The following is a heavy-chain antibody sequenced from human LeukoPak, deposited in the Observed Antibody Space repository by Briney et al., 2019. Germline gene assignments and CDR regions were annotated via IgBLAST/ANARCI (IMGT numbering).Heavy chain of an antibody. Sequence: PGGSLRLSCAASGFTFSSYSMNWVRQAPGKGLEGVSSISSSSSYIYYADSVKGRFTISRDNAKNSLYLQMNSLRAEDTAVYYCAREGHYYASGSGAFDIWGQGTMITVSS. CDR3: AREGHYYASGSGAFDI. CDR2: ISSSSSYI. CDR1: GFTFSSYS. J-gene: IGHJ3*02. D-gene: IGHD3-10*01. V-gene: IGHV3-21*01.